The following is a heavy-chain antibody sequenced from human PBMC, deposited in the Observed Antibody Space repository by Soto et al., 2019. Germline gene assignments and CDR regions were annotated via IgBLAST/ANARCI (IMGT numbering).Heavy chain of an antibody. J-gene: IGHJ4*02. CDR1: GDTFTSYA. CDR3: ARNGVAGMDF. CDR2: VIPMFGTP. D-gene: IGHD3-3*01. Sequence: QVQLVQSGAEVKKPGSSVKVSCTASGDTFTSYAFSWVRQAPGQGLEWMGGVIPMFGTPKYAQKFQGRLTITADKSTSTVYMELSGLTSEDTAVYFCARNGVAGMDFWGQGTLVTVSS. V-gene: IGHV1-69*06.